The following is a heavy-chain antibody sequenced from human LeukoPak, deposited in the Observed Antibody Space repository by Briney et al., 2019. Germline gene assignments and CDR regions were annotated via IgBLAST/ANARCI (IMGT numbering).Heavy chain of an antibody. CDR3: AQSGETDAFDI. V-gene: IGHV1-69*13. Sequence: ASVKVSCKASGGTFSSYAIGWVRQAPGQGLEWMGGIIPIFGTANYAQKFQGRVTITADESTSTAYMELSSLRSEDTAVYYCAQSGETDAFDIWGQGTMVTVSS. D-gene: IGHD5-24*01. CDR2: IIPIFGTA. J-gene: IGHJ3*02. CDR1: GGTFSSYA.